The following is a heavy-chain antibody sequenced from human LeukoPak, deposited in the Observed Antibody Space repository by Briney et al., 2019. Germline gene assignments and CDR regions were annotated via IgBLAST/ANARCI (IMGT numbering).Heavy chain of an antibody. D-gene: IGHD1-20*01. CDR2: IRFDGRDK. CDR3: ARDGITGTTFFDY. Sequence: PGGSLRLSCAASGFTFSSYGMNWVRQAPGKGLEWVAFIRFDGRDKYYADSVKGRFTISRDNSRNTLYLQMNSLRAEDTAVYYCARDGITGTTFFDYWGQGTLVTVSS. CDR1: GFTFSSYG. J-gene: IGHJ4*02. V-gene: IGHV3-30*02.